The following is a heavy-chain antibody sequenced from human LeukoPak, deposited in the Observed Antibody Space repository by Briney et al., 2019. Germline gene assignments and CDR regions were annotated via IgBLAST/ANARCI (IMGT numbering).Heavy chain of an antibody. CDR1: GFTFSSYA. V-gene: IGHV3-30*02. J-gene: IGHJ4*02. CDR2: IRYDGSNK. D-gene: IGHD2-15*01. CDR3: ARHGYCSGGSCWPIDY. Sequence: PGGSLRLSCAASGFTFSSYAMHWVRQAPGKGLEWVTFIRYDGSNKYYADSVKGRFTISRDNSKNTLYLQMNSLRAEDTAVYYCARHGYCSGGSCWPIDYWGQGTLVTVSS.